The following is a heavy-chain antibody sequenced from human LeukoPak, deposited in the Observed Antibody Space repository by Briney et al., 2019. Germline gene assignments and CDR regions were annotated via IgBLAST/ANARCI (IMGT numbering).Heavy chain of an antibody. D-gene: IGHD1-26*01. Sequence: GGSLRLSCAPSGFTFSSYSMNWVRQAPGKGLEWVSFIDTTSSTMYYADSVKGRFSISRDNAKNSLFLQMNSLRVEDTAVYYCVRDRIGGSLDYWGQGTLVTVAS. V-gene: IGHV3-48*01. CDR2: IDTTSSTM. J-gene: IGHJ4*02. CDR3: VRDRIGGSLDY. CDR1: GFTFSSYS.